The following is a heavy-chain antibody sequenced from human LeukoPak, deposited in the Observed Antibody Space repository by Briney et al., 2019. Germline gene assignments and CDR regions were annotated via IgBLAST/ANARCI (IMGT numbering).Heavy chain of an antibody. CDR2: ISYDGSNK. V-gene: IGHV3-30-3*01. D-gene: IGHD3-22*01. J-gene: IGHJ4*02. Sequence: GRSLRLSCAASGFTFSSYAMHWVRQAPGKGLEWVAVISYDGSNKYYADSVKGRFTISRDNSKNTLYLQMNSLRAEDTAVYYCVRARHGAPKNYYDSSGYYPDYWGQGTLVTVSS. CDR1: GFTFSSYA. CDR3: VRARHGAPKNYYDSSGYYPDY.